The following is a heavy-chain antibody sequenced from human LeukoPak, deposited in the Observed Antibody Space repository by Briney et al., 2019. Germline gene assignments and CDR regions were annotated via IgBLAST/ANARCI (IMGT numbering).Heavy chain of an antibody. J-gene: IGHJ4*02. CDR3: ARERSRYSSGWYY. CDR1: GGSISSYC. CDR2: IYTSGST. D-gene: IGHD6-19*01. V-gene: IGHV4-4*07. Sequence: SETLSLTCTVSGGSISSYCWSLIRQPAGKGLEWIGRIYTSGSTNYNPSLKSRVTMSVDTSKNQFSLKLSSVTAADTAVYYCARERSRYSSGWYYWGQGTLVTVSS.